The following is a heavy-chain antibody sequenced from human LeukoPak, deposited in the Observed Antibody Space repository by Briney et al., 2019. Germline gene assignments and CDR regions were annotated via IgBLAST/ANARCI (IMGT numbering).Heavy chain of an antibody. CDR1: GYTFTTYA. J-gene: IGHJ4*02. D-gene: IGHD6-13*01. V-gene: IGHV1-46*01. CDR2: INPSGGST. CDR3: ARNPTGYSSSPDLDY. Sequence: GASVKVSCKASGYTFTTYAMNWVRQAPGQGLEWMGIINPSGGSTSYAQKFQGRVTMTRDTSTSTVYMELSSLRSEDTAVYYCARNPTGYSSSPDLDYWGQGTLVTVSS.